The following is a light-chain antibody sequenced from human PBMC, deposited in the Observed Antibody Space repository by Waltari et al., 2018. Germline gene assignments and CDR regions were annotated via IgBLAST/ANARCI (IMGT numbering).Light chain of an antibody. CDR3: YSTDSSGDIWL. J-gene: IGLJ3*02. V-gene: IGLV3-10*01. Sequence: SYELTQPPSVSVSPGQTARITCPGDALPKKYAYWYQQKAGKAPVLLIYEDIIRQSGIPERCSASSSGTMATLTISGVQVEEEADDYCYSTDSSGDIWLFGGGTKLTVL. CDR1: ALPKKY. CDR2: EDI.